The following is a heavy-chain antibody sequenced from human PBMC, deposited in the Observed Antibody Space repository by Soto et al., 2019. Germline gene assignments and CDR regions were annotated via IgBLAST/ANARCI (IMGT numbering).Heavy chain of an antibody. CDR3: VRVGVGIGNHFDS. CDR1: NGSISGFY. D-gene: IGHD1-26*01. CDR2: IHYSGRT. Sequence: VSNGSISGFYWTWIRQPPGKILEWIGYIHYSGRTDYNPSLTSRATMSVDTSKNQFSLNLKSITAADTAVYYCVRVGVGIGNHFDSWGRGTLVTSPQ. V-gene: IGHV4-59*12. J-gene: IGHJ4*02.